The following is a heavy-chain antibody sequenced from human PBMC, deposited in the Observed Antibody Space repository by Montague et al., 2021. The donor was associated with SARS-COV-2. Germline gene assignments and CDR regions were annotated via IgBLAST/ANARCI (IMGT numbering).Heavy chain of an antibody. D-gene: IGHD3-10*01. CDR1: GGSVSSGSYY. J-gene: IGHJ5*02. CDR3: ARDCYDYGSGSYQRWFDP. Sequence: SETLSLTCIVSGGSVSSGSYYWSWIRQPPGKGLEWIGYIDYSGXTXYXXXXKXRVTISVDTSKNQFSLKLSSVTAADTAVYYCARDCYDYGSGSYQRWFDPWGQGTLVTVSS. V-gene: IGHV4-61*01. CDR2: IDYSGXT.